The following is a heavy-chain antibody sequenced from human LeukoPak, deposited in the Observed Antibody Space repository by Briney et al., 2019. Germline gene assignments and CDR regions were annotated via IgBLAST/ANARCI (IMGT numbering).Heavy chain of an antibody. CDR3: ARSYWYFDL. J-gene: IGHJ2*01. CDR1: GYSISSGYY. CDR2: IYHSGSN. Sequence: PSETLSLTCAVSGYSISSGYYWGWIRQPPGKGLEWIGSIYHSGSNYYNPSLKSRVTISVDTSKNQFSLKLSSVTAADTAVYYCARSYWYFDLWGRGTLVTVSS. V-gene: IGHV4-38-2*01.